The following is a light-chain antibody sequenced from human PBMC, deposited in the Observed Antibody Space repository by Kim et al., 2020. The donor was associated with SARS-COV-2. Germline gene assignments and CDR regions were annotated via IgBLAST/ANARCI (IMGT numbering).Light chain of an antibody. J-gene: IGKJ2*01. CDR1: QSVNSAY. CDR2: SAS. CDR3: QQYGNSPPYT. V-gene: IGKV3-20*01. Sequence: IVLTQSPVTLSLSPGERATLSCRASQSVNSAYLAWHQQKPGQAPRLLIYSASNRVSGIPDRFSGSGSGTDFTLTISRLEPEDFAVYYCQQYGNSPPYTFGQGTKLEIK.